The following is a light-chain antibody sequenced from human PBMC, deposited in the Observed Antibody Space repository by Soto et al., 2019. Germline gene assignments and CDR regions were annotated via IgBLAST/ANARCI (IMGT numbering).Light chain of an antibody. V-gene: IGKV1-5*03. Sequence: DIQMTQSPSTLSASVGDRVTITCRASQSIRSWLAWYQQKPGKAPKLLIYKASSLESGVPSRFSGSESGTEFTLTISSLQPDDFATYYCHQYNSYPLTFGGGTKVDIK. CDR2: KAS. CDR1: QSIRSW. CDR3: HQYNSYPLT. J-gene: IGKJ4*01.